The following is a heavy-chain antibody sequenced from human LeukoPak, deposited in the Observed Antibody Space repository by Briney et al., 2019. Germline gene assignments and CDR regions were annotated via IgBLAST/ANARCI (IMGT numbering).Heavy chain of an antibody. J-gene: IGHJ6*03. V-gene: IGHV4-38-2*01. CDR3: ARAKNPYYYYCYMDF. Sequence: TSETLSLTCAVSGYSISSGHYWVWIRQPPGKGLEYIENIYHSGSSHYNPSLKSRVPISVDTSNNKFSLKLSSVTAADTAVYYCARAKNPYYYYCYMDFWGRGTTVTVSS. CDR1: GYSISSGHY. CDR2: IYHSGSS.